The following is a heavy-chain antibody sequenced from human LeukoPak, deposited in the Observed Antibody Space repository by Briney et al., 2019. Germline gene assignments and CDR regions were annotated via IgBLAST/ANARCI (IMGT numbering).Heavy chain of an antibody. CDR2: INPNSGGT. CDR1: GYTFTGYY. V-gene: IGHV1-2*02. Sequence: ASVKVSCKASGYTFTGYYMHWVRQAPGQGLEWMGWINPNSGGTNYAQKFQGRVTMTRDTSISTAYMELSRLRSDDTAVYYCARGYCSGGSCYYMDVWGKGTTVTVSS. CDR3: ARGYCSGGSCYYMDV. D-gene: IGHD2-15*01. J-gene: IGHJ6*03.